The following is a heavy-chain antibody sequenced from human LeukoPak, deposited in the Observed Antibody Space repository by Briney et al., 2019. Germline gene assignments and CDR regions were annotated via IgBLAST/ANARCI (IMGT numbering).Heavy chain of an antibody. V-gene: IGHV3-30*04. J-gene: IGHJ4*02. D-gene: IGHD3-10*01. CDR2: ISYDGSNK. CDR3: ARCPIELLWFGD. Sequence: PGGSLRLSCAASGFTFSSYAMHWVRQAPGKGLEWVAVISYDGSNKYYADSVKGRFTISRDNSKNTLYLQMNSLRAEDTAVYYCARCPIELLWFGDWGQGTLVTVSS. CDR1: GFTFSSYA.